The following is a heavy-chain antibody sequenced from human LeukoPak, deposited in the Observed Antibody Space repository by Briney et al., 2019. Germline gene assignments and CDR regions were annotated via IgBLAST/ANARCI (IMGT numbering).Heavy chain of an antibody. CDR3: ARGYCSNTSCNYYYAMDV. D-gene: IGHD2-2*01. V-gene: IGHV3-74*01. Sequence: GGSLRLSCAVSGFTISSYWMHWVRQAPGKGLVWVSRINSVGSYTNYADSVKGRFTISRDNGKNTLYLQMNSLRAEDTAVYYCARGYCSNTSCNYYYAMDVWGHGTTVTVSS. J-gene: IGHJ6*02. CDR2: INSVGSYT. CDR1: GFTISSYW.